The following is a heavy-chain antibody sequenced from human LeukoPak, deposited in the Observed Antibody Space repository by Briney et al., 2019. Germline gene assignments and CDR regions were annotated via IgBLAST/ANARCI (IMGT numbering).Heavy chain of an antibody. J-gene: IGHJ4*02. V-gene: IGHV3-30-3*01. D-gene: IGHD6-6*01. CDR3: ARIGYSSSSLDF. Sequence: GGSLRLSCAASKFAFSSYAMSWVRQAPGKGLEWVAVISYDGSNKYYADSVRGRFTISRDNSKNTLYLQMNSLRAEDTAIYNCARIGYSSSSLDFWGRGTLVTVSS. CDR2: ISYDGSNK. CDR1: KFAFSSYA.